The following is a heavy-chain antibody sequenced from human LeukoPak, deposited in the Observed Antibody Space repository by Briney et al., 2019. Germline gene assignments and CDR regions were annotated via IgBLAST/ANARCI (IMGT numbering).Heavy chain of an antibody. CDR1: GGSISSYY. D-gene: IGHD1-26*01. V-gene: IGHV4-4*07. J-gene: IGHJ6*02. Sequence: SETLSLTCTVSGGSISSYYWSWIRQPAGKGLEWIGRIYTSGSTYYNPSLKSRVTMSVDTSKNQFSLKLSSVTAADTAVYYCASTYSGSRPSDYYYYYGMDVWGQGTTVTVSS. CDR3: ASTYSGSRPSDYYYYYGMDV. CDR2: IYTSGST.